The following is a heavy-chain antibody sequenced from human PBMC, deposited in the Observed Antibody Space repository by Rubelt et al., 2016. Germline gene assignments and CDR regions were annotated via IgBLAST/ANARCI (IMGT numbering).Heavy chain of an antibody. CDR3: AKGPSSTSYSPLDY. D-gene: IGHD2-2*01. Sequence: GKGLVWVSRISSDGNNRRYADSVKGRFTISRDNSKNTLYLQMNSLRAADTALYYCAKGPSSTSYSPLDYWGQGSLVTVSS. J-gene: IGHJ4*02. V-gene: IGHV3-74*01. CDR2: ISSDGNNR.